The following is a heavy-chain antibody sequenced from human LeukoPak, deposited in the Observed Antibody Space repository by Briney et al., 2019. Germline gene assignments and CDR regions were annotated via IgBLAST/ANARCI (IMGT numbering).Heavy chain of an antibody. Sequence: GGSLRLSCAASGFTFSSYAMHWVRQAPGKGLEWVAVISYDGSNKYYADSVKGRFTISRDNSKNTLYLQMNSLRAEDTAVYYCARGAAPTAASFHYWGQGTLVTVSS. J-gene: IGHJ4*02. CDR1: GFTFSSYA. CDR2: ISYDGSNK. V-gene: IGHV3-30*01. D-gene: IGHD6-6*01. CDR3: ARGAAPTAASFHY.